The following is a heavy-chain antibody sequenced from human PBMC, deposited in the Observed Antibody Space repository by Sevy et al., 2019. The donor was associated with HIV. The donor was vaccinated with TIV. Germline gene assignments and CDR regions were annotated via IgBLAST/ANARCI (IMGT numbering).Heavy chain of an antibody. V-gene: IGHV3-30*04. CDR2: ISYDGSNE. J-gene: IGHJ4*02. D-gene: IGHD2-15*01. Sequence: GGSLRLSCAASGFTFRRYAMHWVRQAPGKGLEWVTVISYDGSNEYYIDSVKGRFTISRDSSKNILYLQMNSLRPEDTAVYYCARDGGGDYFDYWGQGTLVTVSS. CDR1: GFTFRRYA. CDR3: ARDGGGDYFDY.